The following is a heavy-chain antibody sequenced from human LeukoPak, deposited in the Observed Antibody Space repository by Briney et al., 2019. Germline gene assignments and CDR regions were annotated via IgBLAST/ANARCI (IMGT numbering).Heavy chain of an antibody. D-gene: IGHD3-3*01. Sequence: SETLSLTCAVYGGSFSGYYWSWIRQPAGKGLEWIGRIYTSGSTNYNPSLKSRVTMSVDTSKNQFSLKLSSVTAADTAVYYCAREYDFSPRWFDPWGQGTLVTVSS. CDR1: GGSFSGYY. CDR3: AREYDFSPRWFDP. J-gene: IGHJ5*02. CDR2: IYTSGST. V-gene: IGHV4-4*07.